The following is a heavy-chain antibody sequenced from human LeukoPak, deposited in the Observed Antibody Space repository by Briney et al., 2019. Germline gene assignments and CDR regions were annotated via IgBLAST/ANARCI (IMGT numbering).Heavy chain of an antibody. CDR2: ISYDGSNK. CDR3: AKAFPGAPSGSYEADY. Sequence: GRSLRLSCAASGFTFSSYGMHWVRQAPGKGLEWVAVISYDGSNKYYADSVKGRFTISRDNSKNTLYLQMNSLRAEDTAMYYCAKAFPGAPSGSYEADYWGQGTLVTVSS. J-gene: IGHJ4*02. CDR1: GFTFSSYG. D-gene: IGHD1-26*01. V-gene: IGHV3-30*18.